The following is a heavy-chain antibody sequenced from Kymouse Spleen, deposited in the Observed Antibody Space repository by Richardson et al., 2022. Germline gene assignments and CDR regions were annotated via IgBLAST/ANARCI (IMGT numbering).Heavy chain of an antibody. V-gene: IGHV3-30*18. CDR2: ISYDGSNK. CDR1: GFTFSSYG. D-gene: IGHD4-11,IGHD4-11*01. J-gene: IGHJ6*02. Sequence: QVQLVESGGGVVQPGRSLRLSCAASGFTFSSYGMHWVRQAPGKGLEWVAVISYDGSNKYYADSVKGRFTISRDNSKNTLYLQMNSLRAEDTAVYYCAKDYSNSPYYYYGMDVWGQGTTVTVSS. CDR3: AKDYSNSPYYYYGMDV.